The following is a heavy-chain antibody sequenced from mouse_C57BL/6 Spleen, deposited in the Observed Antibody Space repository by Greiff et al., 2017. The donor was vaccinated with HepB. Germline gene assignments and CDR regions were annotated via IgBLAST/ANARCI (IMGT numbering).Heavy chain of an antibody. V-gene: IGHV1-26*01. Sequence: EVQLQQSGPELVKPGASVKISCKASGYTFTDYYMNWVKQSHGKSLEWIGDINPNNGGTSYNQKFKAKATLTVDKSSSTAYMELRSLTSEDSAVYYWARSNYDYDGGDYWGQGTSVTVSS. CDR2: INPNNGGT. CDR1: GYTFTDYY. D-gene: IGHD2-4*01. CDR3: ARSNYDYDGGDY. J-gene: IGHJ4*01.